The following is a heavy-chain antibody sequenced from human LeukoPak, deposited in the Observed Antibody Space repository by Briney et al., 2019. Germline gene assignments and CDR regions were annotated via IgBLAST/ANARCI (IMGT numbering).Heavy chain of an antibody. CDR1: GGTFSSYA. D-gene: IGHD6-13*01. V-gene: IGHV1-69*13. CDR3: ARDGIAQMDI. Sequence: ALVKVSCRASGGTFSSYAISWVRQAPGQGLEWMGGIIPIFGTANYAQKFQGRVTITADESTSTAYMELSSLRSEDTAVYYCARDGIAQMDIWGQGTMVTVSS. J-gene: IGHJ3*02. CDR2: IIPIFGTA.